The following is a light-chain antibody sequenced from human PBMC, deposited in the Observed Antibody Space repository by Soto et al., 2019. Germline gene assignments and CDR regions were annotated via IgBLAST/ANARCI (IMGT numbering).Light chain of an antibody. Sequence: DIVMTQSPDSLAVSLGERATINCKSSQSVLYSSNNKNYLAWYQQKPGQPPKLLIYWASTRESGVPDRFSGSGSGTDFPLTISSLQAEDVAVYYCQQYYSTSRLTFGGGTKVEIK. CDR2: WAS. CDR1: QSVLYSSNNKNY. V-gene: IGKV4-1*01. CDR3: QQYYSTSRLT. J-gene: IGKJ4*01.